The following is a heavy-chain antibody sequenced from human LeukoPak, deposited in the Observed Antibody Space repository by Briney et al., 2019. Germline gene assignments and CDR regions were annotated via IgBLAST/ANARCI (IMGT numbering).Heavy chain of an antibody. CDR2: MNPNSGNT. CDR3: ARLLTVVRGVIQFGDYFDY. Sequence: ASVKVSCKASGYTFTSYDINWVRQATGQGLELMGWMNPNSGNTGYAQKFQGRGTITRNTSISTAYMELSSLRSEDTAVYYCARLLTVVRGVIQFGDYFDYWGQGTLVTVSS. J-gene: IGHJ4*02. V-gene: IGHV1-8*03. D-gene: IGHD3-10*01. CDR1: GYTFTSYD.